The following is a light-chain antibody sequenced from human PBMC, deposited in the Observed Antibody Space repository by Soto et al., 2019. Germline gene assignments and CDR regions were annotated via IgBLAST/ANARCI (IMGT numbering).Light chain of an antibody. CDR2: AAS. CDR1: QSISSF. CDR3: QQSYSTPWT. J-gene: IGKJ1*01. Sequence: IQMTQSPSSLSASVGDRVTITCRASQSISSFLNWYQQKPGKAPKLLIYAASSLQSGVPSRFSGSGSGTDFILTISSLQPEDSATYYCQQSYSTPWTFGQGTKVDIK. V-gene: IGKV1-39*01.